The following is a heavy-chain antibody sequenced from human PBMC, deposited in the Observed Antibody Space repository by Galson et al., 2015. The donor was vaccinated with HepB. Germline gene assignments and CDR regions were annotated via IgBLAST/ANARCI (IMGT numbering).Heavy chain of an antibody. CDR3: ARGWTTWLY. V-gene: IGHV3-7*04. CDR2: IKQDGSEK. D-gene: IGHD3/OR15-3a*01. Sequence: SLRLSCAASGFTFSRYWMSWVRQAPGKGLEWVANIKQDGSEKYYVDSVKGRFTISRDNAKNSLYLQMNSLRAEDTAVYYCARGWTTWLYWGQGTLVTVSS. J-gene: IGHJ4*02. CDR1: GFTFSRYW.